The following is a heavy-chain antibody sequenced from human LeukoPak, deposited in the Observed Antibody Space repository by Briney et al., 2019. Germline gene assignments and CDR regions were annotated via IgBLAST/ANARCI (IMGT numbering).Heavy chain of an antibody. CDR2: IYYTGST. J-gene: IGHJ5*02. CDR1: YDSISTYY. D-gene: IGHD6-25*01. CDR3: ARKKSGWFDL. Sequence: SETLSLTCSVSYDSISTYYWSWIRQPPAKGLEWLGYIYYTGSTNYNPSLQSRVTISLDTSKNQFSLKLSSVSAADTAVYYCARKKSGWFDLWGQGTLVTVSS. V-gene: IGHV4-59*01.